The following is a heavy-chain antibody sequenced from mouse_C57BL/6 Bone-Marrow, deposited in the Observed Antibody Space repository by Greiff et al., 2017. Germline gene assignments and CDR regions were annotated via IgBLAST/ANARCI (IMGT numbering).Heavy chain of an antibody. CDR3: ARGYDYVDFDD. V-gene: IGHV1-50*01. D-gene: IGHD2-4*01. Sequence: QVQLQQPGAELVKPGASVKLSCKASGYTFTSYWMQWVKQRPGQGLEWIGEIDPSDSYTNYNQKFKGKATLTVDTSSSTAYMQLSSLTSEDSAVYYCARGYDYVDFDDWGQGTTLTVSS. J-gene: IGHJ2*01. CDR1: GYTFTSYW. CDR2: IDPSDSYT.